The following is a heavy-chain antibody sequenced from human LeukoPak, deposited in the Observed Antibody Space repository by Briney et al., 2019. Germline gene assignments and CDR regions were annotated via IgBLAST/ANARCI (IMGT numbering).Heavy chain of an antibody. CDR1: GGSISSGSFY. CDR3: ARVSGYDWESFYDY. CDR2: IYYSGST. D-gene: IGHD5-12*01. Sequence: SETLSLTCTVSGGSISSGSFYWGWIRQPPGKGLEWIGYIYYSGSTNYNPSLKSRVTISVDTSKNQFSLKLSSVTAADTAVYYCARVSGYDWESFYDYWGQGTLVTVSS. J-gene: IGHJ4*02. V-gene: IGHV4-61*01.